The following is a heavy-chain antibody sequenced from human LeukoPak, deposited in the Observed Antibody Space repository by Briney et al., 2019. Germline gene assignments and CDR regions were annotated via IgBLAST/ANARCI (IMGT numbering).Heavy chain of an antibody. CDR1: GFTFSSYS. V-gene: IGHV3-21*04. CDR3: AKDRPLRLPREIDY. CDR2: ISINSIDI. J-gene: IGHJ4*02. Sequence: GGSLRLSCAASGFTFSSYSTNGVREAPRRGVEGVSSISINSIDIYYANSVKGRVTTSRDNAKNSLYLQMNSLRAEDTAVYYCAKDRPLRLPREIDYWGQGTLVTVSS. D-gene: IGHD3-3*01.